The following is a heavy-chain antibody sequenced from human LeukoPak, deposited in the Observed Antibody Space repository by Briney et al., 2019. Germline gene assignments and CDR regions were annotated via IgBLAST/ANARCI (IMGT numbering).Heavy chain of an antibody. Sequence: ASVKVSCKASGYTFTDYYIHWVRQAPGQGREWMGWIHPNTGGTNFTQKFRGRVTMTRDTSITTAYMELSRLRFDDTAVYYCARPRAFSYGQMYYFDYWGQGALVTVSS. D-gene: IGHD5-18*01. J-gene: IGHJ4*02. CDR2: IHPNTGGT. CDR3: ARPRAFSYGQMYYFDY. CDR1: GYTFTDYY. V-gene: IGHV1-2*02.